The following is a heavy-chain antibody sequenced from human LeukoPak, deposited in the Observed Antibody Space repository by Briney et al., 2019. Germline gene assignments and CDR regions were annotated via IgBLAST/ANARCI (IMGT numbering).Heavy chain of an antibody. V-gene: IGHV4-4*07. Sequence: PSETLSLTCIVSGYSISSGYYWSWIRQPAGKGLEWIGRIYTSGNTNYNPSLKSRVTMSVDTSKNQFSLKLSSVTAADTAVYYCARANYGSGSSLEDYWGQGTLVTVSS. D-gene: IGHD3-10*01. J-gene: IGHJ4*02. CDR2: IYTSGNT. CDR3: ARANYGSGSSLEDY. CDR1: GYSISSGYY.